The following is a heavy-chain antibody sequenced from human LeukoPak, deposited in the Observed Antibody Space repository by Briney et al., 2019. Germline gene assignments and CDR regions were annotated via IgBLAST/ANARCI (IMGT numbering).Heavy chain of an antibody. CDR2: IYGTGTI. D-gene: IGHD3-10*01. CDR1: GGSISSYY. V-gene: IGHV4-4*07. Sequence: PSVTLSLTCTVSGGSISSYYWSWIRQPAGKGLEWIGRIYGTGTITYNPSLQSRVTMSVDTSKNEFSLKMSSVTAADTAVYYCTRDSGTTGEVKFDPWGQGTLVAVSS. CDR3: TRDSGTTGEVKFDP. J-gene: IGHJ5*02.